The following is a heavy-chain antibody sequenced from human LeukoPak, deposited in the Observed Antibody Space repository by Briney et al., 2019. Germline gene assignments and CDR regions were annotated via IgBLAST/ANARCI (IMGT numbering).Heavy chain of an antibody. J-gene: IGHJ4*02. CDR2: ISSSSSYI. CDR1: GFTSSSYS. D-gene: IGHD3-22*01. CDR3: ARLSSGLLDY. Sequence: GGSLRLSCAASGFTSSSYSMNCVRQAPGKGLEWVSSISSSSSYIYYADSVKGRFTIPRDNAKNSLYLQMNSLRAEDTAVYYCARLSSGLLDYWGQGTLVTVSS. V-gene: IGHV3-21*01.